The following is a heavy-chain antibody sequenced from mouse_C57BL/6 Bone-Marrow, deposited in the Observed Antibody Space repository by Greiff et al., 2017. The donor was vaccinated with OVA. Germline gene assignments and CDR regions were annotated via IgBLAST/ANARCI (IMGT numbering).Heavy chain of an antibody. D-gene: IGHD3-2*02. Sequence: QVQLQQSGAELVQPGASVKMSCKASGYTFTSYWITWVKQRPGQGLEWIGDIYPASGSTNYNEQFKSKATLTVDTSSSTAYMQLSSLTSEDSAVYYCHHSSDYPYYFGYWGQGTTLTVSS. CDR2: IYPASGST. CDR1: GYTFTSYW. V-gene: IGHV1-55*01. CDR3: HHSSDYPYYFGY. J-gene: IGHJ2*01.